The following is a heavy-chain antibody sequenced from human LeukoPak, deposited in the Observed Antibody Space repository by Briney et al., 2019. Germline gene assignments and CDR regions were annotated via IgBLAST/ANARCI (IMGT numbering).Heavy chain of an antibody. Sequence: GGSLRLSCVASGFPFSSYWMTWVRQAPGKGLEWVANIKQDGSKKSYVDSVKGRFTISRDNAKNSLYLQMNSLRAEDTAVYYCVRDARYTPEWWGQGTLVTVSS. J-gene: IGHJ4*02. CDR1: GFPFSSYW. CDR2: IKQDGSKK. CDR3: VRDARYTPEW. V-gene: IGHV3-7*01. D-gene: IGHD3-3*01.